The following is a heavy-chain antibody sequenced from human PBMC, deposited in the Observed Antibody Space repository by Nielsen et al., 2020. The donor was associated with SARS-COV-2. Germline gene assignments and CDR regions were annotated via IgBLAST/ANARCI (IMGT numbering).Heavy chain of an antibody. CDR2: IYSDGST. CDR3: ARGGGGMDV. V-gene: IGHV3-53*01. CDR1: GFTVSRYN. D-gene: IGHD3-16*01. J-gene: IGHJ6*02. Sequence: GGSLRLSCAAPGFTVSRYNMNWVRQAPGKGLEWVSIIYSDGSTYYAGSVKGRPTISRDNSKNTLYLQMNSLRAEDTAVYYCARGGGGMDVWGQGTTVTVSS.